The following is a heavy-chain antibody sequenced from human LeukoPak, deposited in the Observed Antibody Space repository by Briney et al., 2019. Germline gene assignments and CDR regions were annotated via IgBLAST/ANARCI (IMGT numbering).Heavy chain of an antibody. Sequence: PSETLSLTCTVSGGSISSYYWSWIRQPPGKGLEWIGYIYYSGSTNYNPSLKSRVTISVDTSKNQFSLKLSSVTAVDTAVYYCARGDENWFDPWGQGTLVTVSS. V-gene: IGHV4-59*01. CDR2: IYYSGST. CDR1: GGSISSYY. J-gene: IGHJ5*02. CDR3: ARGDENWFDP.